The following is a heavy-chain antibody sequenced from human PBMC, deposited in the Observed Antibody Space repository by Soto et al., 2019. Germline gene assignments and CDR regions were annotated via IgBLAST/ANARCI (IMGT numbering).Heavy chain of an antibody. D-gene: IGHD2-21*01. J-gene: IGHJ4*02. Sequence: QVQLVESGGGVVQPGRSLRLSCAASGFTFSSYGMHWVRQAPGKGLEWVAVIWYDGSNKYYADSVKGRFTISRDNSKNTLYLQMNSLRAEDTAVYYCARAYGVIEPFDYWGQGTLVTVSS. CDR2: IWYDGSNK. CDR3: ARAYGVIEPFDY. V-gene: IGHV3-33*01. CDR1: GFTFSSYG.